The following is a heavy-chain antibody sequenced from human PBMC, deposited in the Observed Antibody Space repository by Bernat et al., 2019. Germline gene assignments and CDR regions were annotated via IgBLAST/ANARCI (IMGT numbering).Heavy chain of an antibody. CDR1: GFTFSSYW. CDR3: ARKGSSDAFDV. J-gene: IGHJ3*01. Sequence: EVQLVESGGHLVQPGGSLRLSCAASGFTFSSYWMSWVRQAPGKGLEWVANTNQDGSEKYYVDSVKGRFTISRDNSKNTLFLQMNSLRAEDTAVYYCARKGSSDAFDVWGQGTMVTVSS. D-gene: IGHD2-15*01. V-gene: IGHV3-7*01. CDR2: TNQDGSEK.